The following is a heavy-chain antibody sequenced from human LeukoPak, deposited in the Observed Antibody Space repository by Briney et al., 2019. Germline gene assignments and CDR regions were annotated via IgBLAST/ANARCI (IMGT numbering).Heavy chain of an antibody. CDR2: ISYDGSNK. CDR1: GFTFSSYA. Sequence: GGSLRLSCAASGFTFSSYAMHWVRQAPGKGLEWVAVISYDGSNKYYADSVKGRFTISRDNSKNTLYLQMNSLRAEDTAVYYCARPGASSGAFDIWGQGTMVTVSS. D-gene: IGHD6-25*01. V-gene: IGHV3-30-3*01. CDR3: ARPGASSGAFDI. J-gene: IGHJ3*02.